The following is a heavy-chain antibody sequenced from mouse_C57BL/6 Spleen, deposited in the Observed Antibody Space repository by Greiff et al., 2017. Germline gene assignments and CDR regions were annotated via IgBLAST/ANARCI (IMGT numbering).Heavy chain of an antibody. J-gene: IGHJ3*01. Sequence: QVQLQQSGAELVRPGASVTLSCKASGYTFTDYEMHWVKQTPVHGLEWIGAIVPETGGTAYNQKFKGKAILTADKSSSTAYMELRSLTSEDSAGYYCTRYCYYSFAYWGQGTLVTVSA. V-gene: IGHV1-15*01. CDR3: TRYCYYSFAY. CDR1: GYTFTDYE. CDR2: IVPETGGT. D-gene: IGHD2-12*01.